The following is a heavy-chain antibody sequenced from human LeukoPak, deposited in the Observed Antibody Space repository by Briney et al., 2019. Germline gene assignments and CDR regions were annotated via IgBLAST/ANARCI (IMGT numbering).Heavy chain of an antibody. D-gene: IGHD3-22*01. CDR3: TTESYDR. CDR1: GLSFSNAW. J-gene: IGHJ4*02. Sequence: GGSLRLSCAASGLSFSNAWMSWVRQAPGKGLEWVGRILSKSEGGTADYSSPVKGRFTISRDDSKNTLYLQMDSLKTEDTAIYYCTTESYDRWRQGTLVTVSS. CDR2: ILSKSEGGTA. V-gene: IGHV3-15*01.